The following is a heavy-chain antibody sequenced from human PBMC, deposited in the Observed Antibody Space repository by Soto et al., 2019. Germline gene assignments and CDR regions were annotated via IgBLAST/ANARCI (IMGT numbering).Heavy chain of an antibody. D-gene: IGHD3-9*01. J-gene: IGHJ4*02. CDR3: VKSPRYPYDILTGVED. CDR2: ISGSGGST. V-gene: IGHV3-23*01. CDR1: GFTFSSYA. Sequence: GGSLRLSCAASGFTFSSYAMSWVRQAPGKGLEWVSAISGSGGSTYYADSVKGRFTISRDNSKNTLYLQMNSLRAEDTAVYYCVKSPRYPYDILTGVEDWGQGTLVTVFS.